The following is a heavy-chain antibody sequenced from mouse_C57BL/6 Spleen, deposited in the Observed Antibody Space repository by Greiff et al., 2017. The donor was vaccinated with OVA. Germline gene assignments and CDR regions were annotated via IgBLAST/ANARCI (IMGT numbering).Heavy chain of an antibody. J-gene: IGHJ4*01. CDR3: ARTVTGYAMDY. Sequence: VMLMESGAELVKPGASVKISCKASGYAFSSYWMNWVKQRPGKGLEWIGQIYPGDGDTNYNGKFKGKATLTADKSSSTAYMQLSSLTSEDSAVYFCARTVTGYAMDYWGQGTSVTVSS. V-gene: IGHV1-80*01. D-gene: IGHD2-13*01. CDR1: GYAFSSYW. CDR2: IYPGDGDT.